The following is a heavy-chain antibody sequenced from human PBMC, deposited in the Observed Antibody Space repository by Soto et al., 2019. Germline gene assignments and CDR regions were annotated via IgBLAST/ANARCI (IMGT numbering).Heavy chain of an antibody. J-gene: IGHJ5*02. CDR2: SRNKAKSYST. CDR3: SILEGA. CDR1: GLTFGDHY. D-gene: IGHD2-21*01. V-gene: IGHV3-72*01. Sequence: DWPGGSLTLSCAVSGLTFGDHYMEWVRQAPGKGLEWVARSRNKAKSYSTDFAASVKGRFTISRDESKNSLNLQMNSLMTEDTAVYYCSILEGAWGQGTLVTVSS.